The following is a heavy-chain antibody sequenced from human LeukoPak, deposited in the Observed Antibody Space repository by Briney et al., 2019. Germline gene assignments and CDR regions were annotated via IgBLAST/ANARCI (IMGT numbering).Heavy chain of an antibody. Sequence: GGFLRLSCAVSGFTFSNYAMSWVRQAPGKGLEWVSVISGSGGTTYYADSVKGRFTISRDNSKNTLYLQMNSLRAEDTAVYYCAKVSWPKSYYPTTWGQGTLVTVSS. CDR2: ISGSGGTT. CDR3: AKVSWPKSYYPTT. D-gene: IGHD3-10*01. J-gene: IGHJ5*02. CDR1: GFTFSNYA. V-gene: IGHV3-23*01.